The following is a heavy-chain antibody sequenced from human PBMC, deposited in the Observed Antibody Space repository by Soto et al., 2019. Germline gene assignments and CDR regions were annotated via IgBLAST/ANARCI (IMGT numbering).Heavy chain of an antibody. D-gene: IGHD3-3*01. CDR3: ARVITYYDFWSGYYKLDYYGMDV. J-gene: IGHJ6*02. CDR1: GGSFSGYY. CDR2: IYYSGST. V-gene: IGHV4-59*01. Sequence: SETLALTCAVYGGSFSGYYGSWIRQPPGKGLEWIGYIYYSGSTNYNPSLKSRVTISVDTSKNQFSLKLSSVTAADTAVYYCARVITYYDFWSGYYKLDYYGMDVWGQGTTVTVSS.